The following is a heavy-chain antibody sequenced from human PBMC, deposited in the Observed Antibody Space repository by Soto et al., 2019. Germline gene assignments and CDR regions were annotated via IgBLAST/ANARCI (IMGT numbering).Heavy chain of an antibody. CDR1: GYTFSNYW. Sequence: PGESLKISCKRSGYTFSNYWIDWVRQTPGKGLEWMGVISLGDSDTRYSPSFEGQVIISVDKSINTAYLQWSSLKASDTAIYYCARRGIQHYYGMDVWGQGTRVIVSS. D-gene: IGHD3-3*02. CDR3: ARRGIQHYYGMDV. CDR2: ISLGDSDT. J-gene: IGHJ6*01. V-gene: IGHV5-51*01.